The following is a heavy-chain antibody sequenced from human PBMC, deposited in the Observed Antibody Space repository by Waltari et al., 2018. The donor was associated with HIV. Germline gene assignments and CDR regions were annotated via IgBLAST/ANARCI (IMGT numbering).Heavy chain of an antibody. Sequence: QVQLQESGPGLVKPSQPLSLTCPVSGGFLSSGHSYSGWIRHPPGKGLEWIGYIYYSGSTYYNPSLKSRVTISVDTSKNQFSLKLSSVTAADTAVYYCARDPRIAAADPYWYFDLWGRGTLVTVSS. CDR1: GGFLSSGHSY. J-gene: IGHJ2*01. CDR2: IYYSGST. V-gene: IGHV4-30-4*01. D-gene: IGHD6-13*01. CDR3: ARDPRIAAADPYWYFDL.